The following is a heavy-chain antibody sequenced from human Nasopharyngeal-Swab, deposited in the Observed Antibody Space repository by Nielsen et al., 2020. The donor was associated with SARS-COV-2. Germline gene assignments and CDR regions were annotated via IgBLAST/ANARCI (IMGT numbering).Heavy chain of an antibody. CDR1: GYSFTSYW. J-gene: IGHJ6*03. CDR3: ARRAYCSGGSCYSPYYYYTDV. CDR2: IDPSDSYT. Sequence: KVSCKGSGYSFTSYWISWVRQMPGKSLEWMGRIDPSDSYTNYSPSFQGHVTISADKSISTAYLQWSSLKASDTAMYYCARRAYCSGGSCYSPYYYYTDVWGKGTTVTAP. D-gene: IGHD2-15*01. V-gene: IGHV5-10-1*01.